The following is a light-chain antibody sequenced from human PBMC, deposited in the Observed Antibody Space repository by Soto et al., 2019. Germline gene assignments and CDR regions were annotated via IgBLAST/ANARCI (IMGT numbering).Light chain of an antibody. CDR2: DAS. J-gene: IGKJ5*01. CDR3: QKYNTWRRIS. CDR1: QSISSN. V-gene: IGKV3-15*01. Sequence: EIVMTQSPATLSVSPGERATLSCRASQSISSNLVWYQQKPGQSPRLLIYDASTRATGVPARFIGSGSGTEFTLTISELQSEDFAVYYCQKYNTWRRISFGQGTRLEIK.